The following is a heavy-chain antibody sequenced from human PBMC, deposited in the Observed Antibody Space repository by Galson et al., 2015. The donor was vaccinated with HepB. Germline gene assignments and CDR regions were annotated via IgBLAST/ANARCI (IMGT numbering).Heavy chain of an antibody. CDR2: IYPGSSDT. J-gene: IGHJ4*02. Sequence: QSGAEVKKPGESLKIPCKGSGYKFTTYWIAWVRQMPGKGLEWMGIIYPGSSDTRYSPSFQGQVTISADKSTNTAYLQWSSLKASDTAMYYCARGEDYSCGYYVGHYFDSWGQETLVTVSS. D-gene: IGHD3-22*01. V-gene: IGHV5-51*01. CDR1: GYKFTTYW. CDR3: ARGEDYSCGYYVGHYFDS.